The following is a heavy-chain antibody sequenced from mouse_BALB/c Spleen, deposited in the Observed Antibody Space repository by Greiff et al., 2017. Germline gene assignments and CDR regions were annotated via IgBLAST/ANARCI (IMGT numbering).Heavy chain of an antibody. Sequence: EVQLVESGGGLVKPGGSLKLSCAASGFTFSSYGMSWVRQTPDKRLEWVATISSGGSYTYYPDSVKGRFTISRDNAKNTVYLQMSSLKSEDTAMYYGATHKNLVRTGRSRGYFDVWGAGTTVTVSS. J-gene: IGHJ1*01. CDR1: GFTFSSYG. D-gene: IGHD1-1*01. CDR3: ATHKNLVRTGRSRGYFDV. V-gene: IGHV5-6*01. CDR2: ISSGGSYT.